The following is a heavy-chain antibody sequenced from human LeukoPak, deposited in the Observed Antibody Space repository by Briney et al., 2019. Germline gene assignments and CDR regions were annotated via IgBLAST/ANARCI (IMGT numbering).Heavy chain of an antibody. CDR1: GGTFSSYA. Sequence: SVKVSCKASGGTFSSYAISWVRQAPGQGLEWMGGIIPIFGTANYAQKFQGRVTITADESTSTAYMELSSLRSEDSAVYYCARVAAAGYPFDYWGQGTLVTVSS. J-gene: IGHJ4*02. D-gene: IGHD6-13*01. V-gene: IGHV1-69*01. CDR3: ARVAAAGYPFDY. CDR2: IIPIFGTA.